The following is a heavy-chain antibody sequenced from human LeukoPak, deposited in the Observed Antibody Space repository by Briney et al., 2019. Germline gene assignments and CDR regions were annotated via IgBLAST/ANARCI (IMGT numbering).Heavy chain of an antibody. CDR3: ARSSRDHYYNYGMDV. V-gene: IGHV2-70*11. CDR1: GFSLSTSGMC. J-gene: IGHJ6*02. D-gene: IGHD5-24*01. Sequence: SGPALVKPTQTLTLTCTFSGFSLSTSGMCESWIRQPPGKALEWLARIDWDDDRYYNTSLKTRLTISKDTSKNQVVLTMTNMDPVDTATYYCARSSRDHYYNYGMDVWGQGTTVTVSS. CDR2: IDWDDDR.